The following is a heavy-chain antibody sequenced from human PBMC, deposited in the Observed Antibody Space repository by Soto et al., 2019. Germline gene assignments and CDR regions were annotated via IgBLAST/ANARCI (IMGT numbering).Heavy chain of an antibody. V-gene: IGHV3-48*02. Sequence: EVQLVESGGGLVQPGGSLRLSCAASGFTFNSYSMNWVRQAPGKGLEWVSYISSSSSTIYYADSVKGRFTISRDNAKNSLYLQMNGLRDEDTAVYYCASGKDYVEGGCWGQGTLVTVSS. D-gene: IGHD4-17*01. CDR2: ISSSSSTI. J-gene: IGHJ4*02. CDR3: ASGKDYVEGGC. CDR1: GFTFNSYS.